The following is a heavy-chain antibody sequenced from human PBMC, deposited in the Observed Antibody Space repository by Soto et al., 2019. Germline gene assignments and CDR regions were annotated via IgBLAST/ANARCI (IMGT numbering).Heavy chain of an antibody. J-gene: IGHJ6*02. D-gene: IGHD1-26*01. CDR1: GGTFSSYA. CDR2: IIPIFGTA. Sequence: ASVKVSCKASGGTFSSYAISWVRQAPGQGLEWMGGIIPIFGTANYAQKFQGRVAITADESTSTAYMELSSLRSEDTAVYYCARPSGSYYHYYRMDVSGQGTTVTLSS. CDR3: ARPSGSYYHYYRMDV. V-gene: IGHV1-69*13.